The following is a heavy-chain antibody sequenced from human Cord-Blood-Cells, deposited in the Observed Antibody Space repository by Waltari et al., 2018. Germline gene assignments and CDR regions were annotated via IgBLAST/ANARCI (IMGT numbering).Heavy chain of an antibody. CDR3: TRAETGDDRDAFDI. CDR2: SRSKAYGGKT. V-gene: IGHV3-49*04. CDR1: GLTFGDYA. D-gene: IGHD7-27*01. J-gene: IGHJ3*02. Sequence: EVQLVESGGGLVQPGRSLRLYCTASGLTFGDYAMSWVRQAPGTGQEWVGFSRSKAYGGKTEYGDSVKGRFTISRDDSKSIAYLQMNSLKTEDTAVYYCTRAETGDDRDAFDIWGQGTMVTVSS.